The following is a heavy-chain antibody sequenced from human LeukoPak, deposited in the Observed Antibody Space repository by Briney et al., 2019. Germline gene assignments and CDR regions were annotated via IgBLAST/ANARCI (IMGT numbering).Heavy chain of an antibody. CDR2: ISAYNGNA. Sequence: ASVRLSCKASGHTFTSYGISWVRQAPGHGLEWMGWISAYNGNANYAQKLQGRVTMTTDTSTSTAYMELRSLRSDDSAVYYGARDPEYYFDYWGQGTLVTVSS. V-gene: IGHV1-18*01. CDR3: ARDPEYYFDY. CDR1: GHTFTSYG. D-gene: IGHD1-14*01. J-gene: IGHJ4*02.